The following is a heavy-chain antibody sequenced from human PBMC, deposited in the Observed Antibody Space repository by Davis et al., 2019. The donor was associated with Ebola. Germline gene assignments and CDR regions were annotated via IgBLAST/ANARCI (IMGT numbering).Heavy chain of an antibody. Sequence: ASVKVSCKASGYTFTSYYLHWVRQAPGQGLEWMGGINPISGGTNYAEKFQGRVTMTRDTSISTVYMELSRLRSDDTAVYYCARELVLGLAGTRSYYYYGMDVWGQGTTVTVSS. CDR3: ARELVLGLAGTRSYYYYGMDV. V-gene: IGHV1-2*02. D-gene: IGHD2-15*01. CDR1: GYTFTSYY. J-gene: IGHJ6*02. CDR2: INPISGGT.